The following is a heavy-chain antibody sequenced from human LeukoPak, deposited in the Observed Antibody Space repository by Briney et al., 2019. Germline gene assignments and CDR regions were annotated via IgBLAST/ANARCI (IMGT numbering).Heavy chain of an antibody. Sequence: GGSLRLSCAASGFIVSSNYMSWVRRAPGKGLEWVSAITPGLGGTHYADSVKGRFTISRDNSKNTLYPQMNSLRAEDTALYYCATLVRALYFDYWGQGTLVTASS. CDR2: ITPGLGGT. CDR3: ATLVRALYFDY. CDR1: GFIVSSNY. J-gene: IGHJ4*02. D-gene: IGHD6-13*01. V-gene: IGHV3-23*01.